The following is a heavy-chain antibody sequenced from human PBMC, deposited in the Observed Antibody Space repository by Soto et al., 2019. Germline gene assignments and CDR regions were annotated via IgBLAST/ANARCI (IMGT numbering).Heavy chain of an antibody. V-gene: IGHV6-1*01. CDR2: TYYRGYRSKWYN. CDR3: AREDLGYCSGGSCHYYFDY. Sequence: PSQTLSLTCAISGDSVSSNSAAWNWIRQSPSRGLEWLGRTYYRGYRSKWYNDYAVSVKSRITINPDTSKNQFSLQLNSVTPEDTAVYYCAREDLGYCSGGSCHYYFDYWGQGTLVTVSS. D-gene: IGHD2-15*01. J-gene: IGHJ4*02. CDR1: GDSVSSNSAA.